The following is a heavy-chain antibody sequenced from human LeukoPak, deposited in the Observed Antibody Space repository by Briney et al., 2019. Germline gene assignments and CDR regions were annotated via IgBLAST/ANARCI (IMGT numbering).Heavy chain of an antibody. CDR1: GFTFDDYA. CDR3: AKDWEGGYSGYDPNYFDY. V-gene: IGHV3-9*01. CDR2: ISWNSGSI. Sequence: GGSLRLSCAASGFTFDDYAMHWVRQAPGKGLEWVSGISWNSGSIGYADSVKGRFAISRDNAKNSLYLQMNSLRAEDTVLYYCAKDWEGGYSGYDPNYFDYWGQGTLVTVSS. J-gene: IGHJ4*02. D-gene: IGHD5-12*01.